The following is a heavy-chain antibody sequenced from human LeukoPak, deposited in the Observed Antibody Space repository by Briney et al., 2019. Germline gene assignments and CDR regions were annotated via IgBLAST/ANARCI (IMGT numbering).Heavy chain of an antibody. Sequence: GRSLRLSCAASGFTSSSYAMHWVRQAPGKGLEWVAVISYDGSNKYYADSVKGRFTISRDNSKNTLYLQMNSLRAEDTAVYYCASLRYFDWLDHYYYYGMDVWGQGTTVTVSS. J-gene: IGHJ6*02. CDR3: ASLRYFDWLDHYYYYGMDV. CDR1: GFTSSSYA. D-gene: IGHD3-9*01. V-gene: IGHV3-30-3*01. CDR2: ISYDGSNK.